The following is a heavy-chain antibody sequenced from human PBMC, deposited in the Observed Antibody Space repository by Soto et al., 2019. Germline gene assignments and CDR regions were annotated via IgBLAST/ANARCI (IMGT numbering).Heavy chain of an antibody. V-gene: IGHV3-73*01. CDR1: GFTFSGST. CDR2: IRSKANSYAT. Sequence: CLRLSCSASGFTFSGSTIHWFRQASWKGLKWVGHIRSKANSYATAYAVSVKGRFTISRDDSRNTAYLQMNRLKTEDTAVYYCARGVYDFWSGPPKGLDYWGQGTVVTVSS. CDR3: ARGVYDFWSGPPKGLDY. J-gene: IGHJ4*02. D-gene: IGHD3-3*01.